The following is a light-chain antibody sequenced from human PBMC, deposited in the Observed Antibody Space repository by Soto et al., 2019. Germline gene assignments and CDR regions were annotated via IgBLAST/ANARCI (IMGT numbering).Light chain of an antibody. CDR1: QSISNR. Sequence: DLQLTQSPSTLSASVGDRVTITCRATQSISNRLALYQQKAGRAPKVLIFDASILESGVPSRFSGSGSATEFSLTISRLQPDDFETYYCQHYGLLWTFGQGTKVAI. CDR2: DAS. J-gene: IGKJ1*01. V-gene: IGKV1-5*01. CDR3: QHYGLLWT.